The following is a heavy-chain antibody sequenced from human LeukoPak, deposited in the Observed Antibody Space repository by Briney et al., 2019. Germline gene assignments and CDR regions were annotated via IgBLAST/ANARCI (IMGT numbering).Heavy chain of an antibody. J-gene: IGHJ4*02. D-gene: IGHD1-1*01. CDR1: GYTFSSYG. V-gene: IGHV1-18*01. CDR2: ISAYNGDT. CDR3: ARGELERRVLYY. Sequence: ASVKVSCKASGYTFSSYGISWVRQAPGQGLEWMGWISAYNGDTHYAQKFQGRVTMTTDTSTSTAYMELRSLRSDDTAVYYCARGELERRVLYYWGQGTLVTVSS.